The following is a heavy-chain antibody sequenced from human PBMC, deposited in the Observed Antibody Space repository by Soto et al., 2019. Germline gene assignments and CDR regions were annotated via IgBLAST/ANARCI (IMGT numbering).Heavy chain of an antibody. D-gene: IGHD4-17*01. CDR3: ARVGGDEFDDSGGFAY. CDR1: VVSIRDYF. J-gene: IGHJ4*02. Sequence: SETLSLTCTFSVVSIRDYFWTWIRHAPGKGLEWIGYIYYSGRTNYNPSLKSRVSISVDTSKNHFSLQLRSVTAADTAVYYCARVGGDEFDDSGGFAYGAQGSRV. V-gene: IGHV4-59*01. CDR2: IYYSGRT.